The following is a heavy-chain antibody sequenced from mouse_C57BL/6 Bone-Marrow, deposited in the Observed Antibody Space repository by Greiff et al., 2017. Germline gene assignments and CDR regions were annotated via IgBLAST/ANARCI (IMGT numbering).Heavy chain of an antibody. V-gene: IGHV1-15*01. CDR1: GYTFTDYE. Sequence: QVQLQQSGAELVRPGASVTLSCKASGYTFTDYEMHWVKQTPVHGLEWIGAIDPETGGTAYNQKFKGKAILTADKSSSTAYMELRSLTSEDAAVYYCTSPRWYFDFWGTGTTVTVSS. CDR3: TSPRWYFDF. J-gene: IGHJ1*03. CDR2: IDPETGGT.